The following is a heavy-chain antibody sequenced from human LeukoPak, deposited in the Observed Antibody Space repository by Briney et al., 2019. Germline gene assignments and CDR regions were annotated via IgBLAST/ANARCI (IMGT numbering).Heavy chain of an antibody. Sequence: GGSLRLSCAASGFTVSIYAMHWVRQAPGKGLEWVSTIRGGGGPTNYADSVEGRLIICRDNSKSTLYLQMNNLRAYETATYYCTRDPNGGYVGAFDFWGGGTLITVS. V-gene: IGHV3-23*01. CDR2: IRGGGGPT. CDR3: TRDPNGGYVGAFDF. CDR1: GFTVSIYA. J-gene: IGHJ3*01. D-gene: IGHD5-12*01.